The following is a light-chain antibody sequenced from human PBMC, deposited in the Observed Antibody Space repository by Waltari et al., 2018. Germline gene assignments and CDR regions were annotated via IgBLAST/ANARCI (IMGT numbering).Light chain of an antibody. Sequence: QTVVTQEPSLTVSPGGTVPLTCASSAGAVTSGHPANWLQPRPGQPPSLLIFSTNDKHPSTPARFSGSLLGGKAALTLSEVQSEDEADYYCLLFFDNSRVFGGGTKLTVL. CDR2: STN. J-gene: IGLJ3*02. CDR3: LLFFDNSRV. CDR1: AGAVTSGHP. V-gene: IGLV7-43*01.